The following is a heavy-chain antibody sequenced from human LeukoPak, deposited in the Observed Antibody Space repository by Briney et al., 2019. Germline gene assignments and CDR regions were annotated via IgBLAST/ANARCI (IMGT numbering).Heavy chain of an antibody. V-gene: IGHV3-23*05. D-gene: IGHD2-21*01. CDR1: GFTFSSYA. CDR3: ASSYCGGTLCYDHY. CDR2: IYSAGNT. Sequence: GSLRLSCAASGFTFSSYAMSWVRQAPGKGLEWVSAIYSAGNTYYADSVKGRFTISRDNSKNTLYLQMNSLRAEDTAVYYCASSYCGGTLCYDHYWGHGTLVTVSS. J-gene: IGHJ4*01.